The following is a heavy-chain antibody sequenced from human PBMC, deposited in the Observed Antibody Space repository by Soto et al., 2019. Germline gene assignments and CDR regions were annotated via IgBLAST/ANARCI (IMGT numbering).Heavy chain of an antibody. Sequence: QVQLVQSGAEVKKPGASVKVSCKASGYTFTSYAMHWVRQAPGQRLEWMGWINAGNGNTKYSQKFQGIVTITRDTSASTAYMQLRSLRSEDTAVYYCAAFVVVTASPFDYWGQGTLVTVSS. CDR2: INAGNGNT. CDR3: AAFVVVTASPFDY. V-gene: IGHV1-3*01. CDR1: GYTFTSYA. J-gene: IGHJ4*02. D-gene: IGHD2-21*02.